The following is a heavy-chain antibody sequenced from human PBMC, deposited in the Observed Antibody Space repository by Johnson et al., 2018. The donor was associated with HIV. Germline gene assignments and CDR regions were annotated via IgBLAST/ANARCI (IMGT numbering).Heavy chain of an antibody. V-gene: IGHV3-20*04. D-gene: IGHD6-13*01. Sequence: VQLVESGGGVVRPVGSLRLSCVASGFTFEDYGMNWVRQAPGKGLEWVSGINWSGGSTGYAGSVQGRFTISRDNAKNSLYLQMDSLRAEDTALYYCARDPRSWYDDAFDIWGQGTMVTVSS. CDR2: INWSGGST. J-gene: IGHJ3*02. CDR3: ARDPRSWYDDAFDI. CDR1: GFTFEDYG.